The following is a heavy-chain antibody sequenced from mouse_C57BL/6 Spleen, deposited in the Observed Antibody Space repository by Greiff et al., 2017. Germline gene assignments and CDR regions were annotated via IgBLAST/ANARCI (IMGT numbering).Heavy chain of an antibody. J-gene: IGHJ2*01. D-gene: IGHD1-1*01. CDR1: GYSITSGYY. CDR2: ISYDGSN. CDR3: ARDRDYYGSSSLYFDY. Sequence: ESGPGLVKPSQSLSLTCSVTGYSITSGYYWNWIRQFPGNKLEWMGYISYDGSNNYNPSLKNRISITRDTSKNQFFLKLNSVTTEDTATYYCARDRDYYGSSSLYFDYWGQGTTLTVSS. V-gene: IGHV3-6*01.